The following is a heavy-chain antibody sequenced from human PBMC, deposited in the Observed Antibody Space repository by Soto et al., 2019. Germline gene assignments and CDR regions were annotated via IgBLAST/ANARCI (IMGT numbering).Heavy chain of an antibody. V-gene: IGHV4-59*01. CDR3: ARDLWGYCGTDCYPLDV. CDR2: MYNTGST. Sequence: QVQLQESGPGLVKPSETLSLTCTVSGGSISRYYWSWIRQPPGKGLEWIGYMYNTGSTVDNPSFMSRVTISVDTSKNQFSLKLNSVTAADTAVYYCARDLWGYCGTDCYPLDVWGQGTTVTVSS. D-gene: IGHD2-21*02. J-gene: IGHJ6*02. CDR1: GGSISRYY.